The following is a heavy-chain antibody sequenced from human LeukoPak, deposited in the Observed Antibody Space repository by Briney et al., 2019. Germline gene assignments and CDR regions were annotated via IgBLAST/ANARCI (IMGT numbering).Heavy chain of an antibody. Sequence: PGRSLRLSCAASGFTFSSYAMHWVRQAPGKGLEWVAVISYDGSNTYYADSVKGRFTISRDNSKNTLYLQMNSLRAEDTAVYYCARGDLNYYDSSGIDYWGQGTLVTVSS. J-gene: IGHJ4*02. V-gene: IGHV3-30*04. D-gene: IGHD3-22*01. CDR1: GFTFSSYA. CDR3: ARGDLNYYDSSGIDY. CDR2: ISYDGSNT.